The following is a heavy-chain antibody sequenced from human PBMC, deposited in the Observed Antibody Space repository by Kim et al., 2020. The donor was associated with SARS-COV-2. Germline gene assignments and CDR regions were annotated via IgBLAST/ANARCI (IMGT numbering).Heavy chain of an antibody. CDR1: GYTFTSYG. V-gene: IGHV1-18*04. Sequence: ASVKVSCKASGYTFTSYGISWVRQAPGQGLEWMGWISAYNGNTNYAQKLQGRVTMTTDTSTSTAYMELRSLRSDDTAVYYCARDWGYCSSTSCRQIDAFDIWGQGTMVTVSS. J-gene: IGHJ3*02. CDR3: ARDWGYCSSTSCRQIDAFDI. D-gene: IGHD2-2*01. CDR2: ISAYNGNT.